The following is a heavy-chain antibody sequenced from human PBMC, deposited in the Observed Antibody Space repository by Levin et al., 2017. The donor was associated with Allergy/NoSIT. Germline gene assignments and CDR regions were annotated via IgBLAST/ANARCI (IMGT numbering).Heavy chain of an antibody. D-gene: IGHD2-2*01. CDR2: INSDGSNT. CDR1: GFTFSNYW. J-gene: IGHJ5*01. Sequence: ETLSLTCAASGFTFSNYWMHWVRQAPGKGLVWVSHINSDGSNTNYADSVKGRFTISRDNAKNTLYLQMNSLRAEDTAVYYCARGGCSSTSCLDSWGQGTLVTVSP. CDR3: ARGGCSSTSCLDS. V-gene: IGHV3-74*01.